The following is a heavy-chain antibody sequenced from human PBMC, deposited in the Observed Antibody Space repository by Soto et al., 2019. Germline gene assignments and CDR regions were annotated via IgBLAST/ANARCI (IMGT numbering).Heavy chain of an antibody. CDR3: AGVWTSASLHFSCVAAAY. V-gene: IGHV1-8*01. D-gene: IGHD6-25*01. CDR1: GYTFTSYD. Sequence: QVQLVQSGAEVKKPGASVKVSCKASGYTFTSYDINWVRQATGHGLEWMGWMNPNSGNTGYAQKFQGRFTMTRSTPISTGYIGLRSLRSEYMAVYYCAGVWTSASLHFSCVAAAYWCQGTLLTVSS. CDR2: MNPNSGNT. J-gene: IGHJ4*02.